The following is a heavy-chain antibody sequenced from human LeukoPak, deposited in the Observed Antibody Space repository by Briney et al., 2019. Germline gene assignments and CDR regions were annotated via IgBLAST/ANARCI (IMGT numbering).Heavy chain of an antibody. CDR2: INPNSGGT. Sequence: ASVKVSCKASGYTFTGYYMHWVRQAPGQGLEWMGRINPNSGGTNYAQKFQGRVTMTRDTSISTAYMELSRLRSDDTAVYYCARDYSSGWYDWYFDFWGRGTLVTVSS. CDR3: ARDYSSGWYDWYFDF. CDR1: GYTFTGYY. V-gene: IGHV1-2*06. J-gene: IGHJ2*01. D-gene: IGHD6-19*01.